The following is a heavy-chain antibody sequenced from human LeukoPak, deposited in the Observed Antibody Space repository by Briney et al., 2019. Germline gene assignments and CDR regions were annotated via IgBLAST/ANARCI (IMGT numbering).Heavy chain of an antibody. Sequence: GGPLRLSCAASGITFSSYWMNWARQAPGKGLEWVASINHNGNVNYYVDSVKGRFTISRDNAKNSLYLQMSNLRAEDTAVYFCARGGGLDVWGQGATVTVSS. CDR1: GITFSSYW. CDR3: ARGGGLDV. D-gene: IGHD3-16*01. CDR2: INHNGNVN. J-gene: IGHJ6*02. V-gene: IGHV3-7*03.